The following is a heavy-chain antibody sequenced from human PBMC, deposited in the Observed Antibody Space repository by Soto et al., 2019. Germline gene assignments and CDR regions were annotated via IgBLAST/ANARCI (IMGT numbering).Heavy chain of an antibody. CDR1: GGSFSGYY. Sequence: QVQLQQWGAGPLRPLETLSLTCGVSGGSFSGYYWAWIRQSPGKGLEWIGEINDRGFINYNPYLKSRVSSSVYQSKNHYALNLRSVTAADPAVYYCARESHDLLTGSPWVWYFDLWGRGTLVTVSS. V-gene: IGHV4-34*01. D-gene: IGHD3-9*01. CDR3: ARESHDLLTGSPWVWYFDL. CDR2: INDRGFI. J-gene: IGHJ2*01.